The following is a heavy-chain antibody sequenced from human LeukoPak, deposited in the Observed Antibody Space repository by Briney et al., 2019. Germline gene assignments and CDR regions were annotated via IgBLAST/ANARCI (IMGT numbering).Heavy chain of an antibody. CDR1: GFTFSSYG. CDR3: ARGGMVRGVISNLDY. CDR2: IWYDGSNK. J-gene: IGHJ4*02. V-gene: IGHV3-33*01. Sequence: LPGGSLRLSCAASGFTFSSYGMHWARQAPGKGLEWVAVIWYDGSNKYYADSVKGRFTISRDNSKNTLYLQMNSLRAEDTAVYYCARGGMVRGVISNLDYWGQGTLVTVSS. D-gene: IGHD3-10*01.